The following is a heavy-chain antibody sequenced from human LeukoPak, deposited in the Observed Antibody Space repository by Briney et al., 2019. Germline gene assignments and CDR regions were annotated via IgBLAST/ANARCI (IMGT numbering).Heavy chain of an antibody. CDR2: ISGNGGNT. Sequence: GGSLRLSCAASGFTFDDYAMHWVRQVPGKGLEWVSLISGNGGNTYYADSVKGRFTLSRDDSNNTLFLQMNSLRVEDTAVYYCAKGGTGSSYSPLNYCGQGTLVTVSS. J-gene: IGHJ4*02. CDR3: AKGGTGSSYSPLNY. D-gene: IGHD2-15*01. V-gene: IGHV3-43*02. CDR1: GFTFDDYA.